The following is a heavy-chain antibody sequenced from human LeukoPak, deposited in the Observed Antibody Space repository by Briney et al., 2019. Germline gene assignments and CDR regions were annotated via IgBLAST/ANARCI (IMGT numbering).Heavy chain of an antibody. CDR1: GGTFSSYA. CDR2: IIPIFGTA. Sequence: GASVKVSCKASGGTFSSYAISWVRQAPGQGLEWMGGIIPIFGTANYAQKFQGRVTITADKSTSTAYMELSSLRSEDTAVYYCARSSPHPFWCSSTSCYSYYYYYYMDVWGKGTTVTISS. D-gene: IGHD2-2*02. V-gene: IGHV1-69*06. J-gene: IGHJ6*03. CDR3: ARSSPHPFWCSSTSCYSYYYYYYMDV.